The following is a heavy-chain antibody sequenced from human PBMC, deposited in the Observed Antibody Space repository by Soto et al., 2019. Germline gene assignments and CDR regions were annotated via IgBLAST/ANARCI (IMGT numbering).Heavy chain of an antibody. CDR3: AGYNVQQLEG. J-gene: IGHJ4*02. V-gene: IGHV3-30*03. D-gene: IGHD6-13*01. CDR2: ISYDGSNK. CDR1: GFTFSSYG. Sequence: QVQLVESGGGVVQPGRSLRLSCAASGFTFSSYGMHWVRQAPGKGLEWVAVISYDGSNKYYADSVKGRFTISRDNSKNTLYLQSNSLRAEDTAVYYCAGYNVQQLEGWGPGTLVTVSS.